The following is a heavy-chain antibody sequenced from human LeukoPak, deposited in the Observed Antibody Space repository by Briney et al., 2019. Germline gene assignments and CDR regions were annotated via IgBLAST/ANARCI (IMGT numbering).Heavy chain of an antibody. CDR2: ISGSGGST. Sequence: GGSLRLSCAASGFTFSSYAMNWVRQAPGKRLEWVSAISGSGGSTYYADSVKGRFTISRDNSKNTLYLQMNSLRAEDTALYSCERVPDYWGQGTLVTVSS. J-gene: IGHJ4*02. D-gene: IGHD2-2*01. CDR1: GFTFSSYA. CDR3: ERVPDY. V-gene: IGHV3-23*01.